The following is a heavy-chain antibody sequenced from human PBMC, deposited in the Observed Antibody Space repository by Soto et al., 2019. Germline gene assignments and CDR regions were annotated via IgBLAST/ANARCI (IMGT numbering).Heavy chain of an antibody. J-gene: IGHJ4*02. CDR2: ISSSSSYI. CDR1: GFTFSSYS. CDR3: ASAIAAAGPDFDY. D-gene: IGHD6-13*01. V-gene: IGHV3-21*01. Sequence: SLRLSCAASGFTFSSYSMNWVRQAPGKGLEWVSSISSSSSYIYYADSVKGRFTISRDNAKNSLYLQMNSLRAEDTAVYYCASAIAAAGPDFDYWGQGTLVTVSS.